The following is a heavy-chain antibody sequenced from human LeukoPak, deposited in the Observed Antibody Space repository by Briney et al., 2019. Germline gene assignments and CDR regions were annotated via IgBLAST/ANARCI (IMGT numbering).Heavy chain of an antibody. V-gene: IGHV4-34*01. CDR1: GGSFSGYY. Sequence: SETLSLTCAVYGGSFSGYYWSWIRQPPGKGLEWIGEINHSGSTNYNPSLKSRVTISVDTSKNQFSLKLSSVTAADTAVCYCARDSRYPYDILRYCYYYGMDVWGQGTTVTVSS. D-gene: IGHD3-9*01. CDR3: ARDSRYPYDILRYCYYYGMDV. J-gene: IGHJ6*02. CDR2: INHSGST.